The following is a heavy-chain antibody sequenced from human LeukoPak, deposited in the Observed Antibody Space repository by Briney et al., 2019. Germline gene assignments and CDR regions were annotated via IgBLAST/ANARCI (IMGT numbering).Heavy chain of an antibody. D-gene: IGHD3-10*01. CDR1: GYTFTGYY. V-gene: IGHV1-2*04. J-gene: IGHJ4*01. CDR2: INPNSGGT. CDR3: ARGRRTPLLWFGDGEFDY. Sequence: ASVKVSCKASGYTFTGYYMHWVRQAPGQGLEWMGWINPNSGGTNYAQKFQGWVTMTRDTSISTAYMELSRLRSDDTAVYYCARGRRTPLLWFGDGEFDYWGHGTLVTVSS.